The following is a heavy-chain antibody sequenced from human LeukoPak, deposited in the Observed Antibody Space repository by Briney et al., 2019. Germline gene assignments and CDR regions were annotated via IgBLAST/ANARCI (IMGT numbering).Heavy chain of an antibody. CDR3: ARVPVDYDFWSGYYRGHAFDI. V-gene: IGHV3-74*01. CDR1: GFTFSSYW. CDR2: INSDGSST. J-gene: IGHJ3*02. D-gene: IGHD3-3*01. Sequence: GGSLRLSCAASGFTFSSYWMHWVRQAPGKGLVWVSRINSDGSSTSYADSVKGRFTISRDNAKNTLYLQMNSLRAEDTAAYYCARVPVDYDFWSGYYRGHAFDIWGQGTMVTVSS.